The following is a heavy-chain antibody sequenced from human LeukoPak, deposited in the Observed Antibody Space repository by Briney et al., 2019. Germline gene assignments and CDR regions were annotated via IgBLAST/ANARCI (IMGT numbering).Heavy chain of an antibody. CDR3: ARETLASTVTAFDY. Sequence: GGSLRLSCAASGFTFSSYWMSWVRQAPGKGLEWVANIKQDGSEKYYVDSVKGRFTISRDNAKNSLYLQMNSLRAEDTAVYYCARETLASTVTAFDYWGQGTLVTVSS. CDR2: IKQDGSEK. D-gene: IGHD2-21*02. CDR1: GFTFSSYW. V-gene: IGHV3-7*01. J-gene: IGHJ4*02.